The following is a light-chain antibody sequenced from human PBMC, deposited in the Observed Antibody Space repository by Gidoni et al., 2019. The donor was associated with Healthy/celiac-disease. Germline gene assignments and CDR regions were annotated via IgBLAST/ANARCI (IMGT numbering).Light chain of an antibody. Sequence: SALTQPPSASGSPGQSVTISCTGTSSDVGGYNYVSWYQQHPGKAPKLMIYEVSKRPSGIPDRFSGSKAGNTASRTDSGLQAEDEADYYCSSYAGSNNVYVFGTGTKVTVL. V-gene: IGLV2-8*01. J-gene: IGLJ1*01. CDR3: SSYAGSNNVYV. CDR2: EVS. CDR1: SSDVGGYNY.